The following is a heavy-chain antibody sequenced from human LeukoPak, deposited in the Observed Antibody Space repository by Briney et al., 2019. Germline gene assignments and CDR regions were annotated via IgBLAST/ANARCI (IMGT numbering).Heavy chain of an antibody. CDR1: GYTLTELS. J-gene: IGHJ4*02. D-gene: IGHD6-19*01. CDR2: FDPEDGET. CDR3: ATGWGAVAEPARGFDY. V-gene: IGHV1-24*01. Sequence: ASVKVSCKVSGYTLTELSMHWVRQAPGKGLEWMGGFDPEDGETIYAQKFQGRVTMTEDTSTDTAYMELSSLRSEDTAVYYCATGWGAVAEPARGFDYWGQGTLVTVSS.